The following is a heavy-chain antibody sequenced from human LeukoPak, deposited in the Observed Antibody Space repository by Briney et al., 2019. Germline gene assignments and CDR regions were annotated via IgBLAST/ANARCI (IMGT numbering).Heavy chain of an antibody. J-gene: IGHJ4*02. D-gene: IGHD2-2*02. CDR1: GFTFSSYG. CDR2: IWYDGSNK. V-gene: IGHV3-33*01. Sequence: GGSLRLSCAASGFTFSSYGMHWVRQAPGKGLEWVAVIWYDGSNKYYADSVKGRFTISRDNSKNTLYLQMNSLRAEDTAVYYCARDAKYCSSISCYTDYWGQGTLVTVSS. CDR3: ARDAKYCSSISCYTDY.